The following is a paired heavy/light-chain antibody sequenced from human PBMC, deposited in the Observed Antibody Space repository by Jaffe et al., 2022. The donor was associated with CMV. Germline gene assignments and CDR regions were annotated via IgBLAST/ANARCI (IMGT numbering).Heavy chain of an antibody. D-gene: IGHD2-15*01. CDR2: INPNSGVA. CDR3: ARGGSNIRYWFDP. J-gene: IGHJ5*02. V-gene: IGHV1-2*02. Sequence: QVQLVQSGADVKQPGASVKVSCKASGYTFTGYYVHWVRQAPGQGLEWMGCINPNSGVANYAQKFQGRVTMTRDTSITTAYMELSGLRSDATAIYYCARGGSNIRYWFDPWGQGTLVTVSS. CDR1: GYTFTGYY.
Light chain of an antibody. V-gene: IGLV2-14*03. CDR2: DVS. CDR3: SSYKFSSTWV. CDR1: SSDVGAYNY. J-gene: IGLJ3*02. Sequence: QSALTQPASVSGSPGQSITISCTGTSSDVGAYNYVSWYQQHPGKAPKLMIYDVSNRPSGVSNRFSGSKSGNTASLTISGLQAEDEADYYCSSYKFSSTWVFGGGTKLTVL.